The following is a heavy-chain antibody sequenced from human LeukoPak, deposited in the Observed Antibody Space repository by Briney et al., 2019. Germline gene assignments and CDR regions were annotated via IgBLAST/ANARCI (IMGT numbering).Heavy chain of an antibody. CDR1: GFTFSSYG. Sequence: GGSLRLSCAASGFTFSSYGMHWVRQAPGKGLEWVAVIWYDGSNKYYADSVKGRFTISRDNSKNTLYLQMNSLRAEDTAVYYCARSSSSFRGYFDYWGQGTLVTVSS. V-gene: IGHV3-33*01. CDR2: IWYDGSNK. D-gene: IGHD6-13*01. J-gene: IGHJ4*02. CDR3: ARSSSSFRGYFDY.